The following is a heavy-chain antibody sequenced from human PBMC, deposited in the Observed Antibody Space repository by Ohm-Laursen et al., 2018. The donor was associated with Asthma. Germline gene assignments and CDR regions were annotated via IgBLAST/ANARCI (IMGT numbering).Heavy chain of an antibody. D-gene: IGHD2-2*01. CDR2: ISSSSSTI. Sequence: SLRLSCAASGFTFSSYSMNWVRQAPGKGLEWVSYISSSSSTIYYADSVKGRFTISRDNAKNSLYLQMNSLRDEDTAVYYCARDHIVVVPDALATPGCFDLWGRGTLVTVSS. J-gene: IGHJ2*01. V-gene: IGHV3-48*02. CDR3: ARDHIVVVPDALATPGCFDL. CDR1: GFTFSSYS.